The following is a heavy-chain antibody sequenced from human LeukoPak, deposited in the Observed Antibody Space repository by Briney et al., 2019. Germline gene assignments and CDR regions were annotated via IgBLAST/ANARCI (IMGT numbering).Heavy chain of an antibody. J-gene: IGHJ3*02. CDR3: AREVVAGDDAFDI. D-gene: IGHD2-15*01. CDR2: IYNSGST. V-gene: IGHV4-4*07. CDR1: GGSISSYH. Sequence: SETLSLTCTVSGGSISSYHWSWIRQPAGKGLEGIGRIYNSGSTNYNPSLKSRVTMSVDTSKNQFSLKLNSVTPEDTAVYYCAREVVAGDDAFDIWGQGTMVTVSS.